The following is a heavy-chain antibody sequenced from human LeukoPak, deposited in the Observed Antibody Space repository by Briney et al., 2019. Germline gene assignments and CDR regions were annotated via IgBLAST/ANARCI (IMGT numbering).Heavy chain of an antibody. CDR1: GGSISSGGYY. Sequence: SETLSLTCTVSGGSISSGGYYWSWIRQHPGKGLEWIGYIYYSGSTYYNPSLKSRVTISVDTSKNQFSLKLSPVTAADTAVYYCARTPNKIAAAGPHFDYWGQGTLVTVSS. V-gene: IGHV4-31*03. J-gene: IGHJ4*02. CDR3: ARTPNKIAAAGPHFDY. D-gene: IGHD6-13*01. CDR2: IYYSGST.